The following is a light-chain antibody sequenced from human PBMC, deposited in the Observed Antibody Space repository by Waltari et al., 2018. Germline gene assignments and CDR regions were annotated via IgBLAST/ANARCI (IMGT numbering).Light chain of an antibody. CDR2: DAS. CDR1: QSVNNR. CDR3: QYRGHWPPGAT. J-gene: IGKJ3*01. Sequence: EIVLTQSPATLSLSPGERATLSCRASQSVNNRLAWYQQNPGQAPRLLIYDASKRATGIPARFSGSGSGTDFTLTISSLEPEDFAVYYCQYRGHWPPGATFGPGTKVEIK. V-gene: IGKV3-11*01.